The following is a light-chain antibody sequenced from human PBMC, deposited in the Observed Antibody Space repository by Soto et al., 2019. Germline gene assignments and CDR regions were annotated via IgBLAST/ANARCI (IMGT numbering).Light chain of an antibody. CDR3: VAWDDNLSARV. V-gene: IGLV1-47*01. CDR2: MNS. Sequence: QSVLTQPPSLSGTPGQTVTISCIGSRSNIGSAIVHWYQQVPGTAPKHLIYMNSQRPSGVPDRFSVSKSGTSGSLVITGLRPEDEAEYYCVAWDDNLSARVFGGGTNLTVL. CDR1: RSNIGSAI. J-gene: IGLJ3*02.